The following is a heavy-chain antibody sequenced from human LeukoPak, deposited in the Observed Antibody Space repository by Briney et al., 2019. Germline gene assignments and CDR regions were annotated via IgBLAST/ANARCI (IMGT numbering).Heavy chain of an antibody. CDR1: GYNFTSYA. J-gene: IGHJ5*02. V-gene: IGHV1-3*01. CDR3: ALGSGSYDWWFDP. D-gene: IGHD3-10*01. Sequence: ASLKVSCKASGYNFTSYAMHWVRQAPGHRLEWMGWINAGNGNKQYSQKFQGRVTIARDTSASTAYMELSSLRAEDTAVYYCALGSGSYDWWFDPWGQGTLVTVSS. CDR2: INAGNGNK.